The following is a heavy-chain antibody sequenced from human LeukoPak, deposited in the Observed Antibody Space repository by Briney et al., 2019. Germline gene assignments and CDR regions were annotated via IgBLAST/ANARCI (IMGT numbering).Heavy chain of an antibody. CDR1: GFTFDDYA. J-gene: IGHJ4*02. V-gene: IGHV3-9*01. D-gene: IGHD3-10*01. CDR2: ISRNSGSI. Sequence: GGSLRLSCAASGFTFDDYAMHWVRQAPGKGLEWVSGISRNSGSIGYADSVKGRFTISRDNAKNSLYLQMNSLRAEDTALYYCAKDIGYGSGTGDYWGQGTLVTVSS. CDR3: AKDIGYGSGTGDY.